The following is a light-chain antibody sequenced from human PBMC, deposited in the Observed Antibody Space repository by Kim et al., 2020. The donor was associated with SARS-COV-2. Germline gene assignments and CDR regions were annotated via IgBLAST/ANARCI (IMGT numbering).Light chain of an antibody. CDR1: SGSIANNY. Sequence: GKTVPIACHRSSGSIANNYVHWYQQRPGSAPATVIYEDNQRPSGVPDRFSGSVDSSSNSAALTISGLKTEDEADYYCQSYDGTDRLFGGGTQLTVL. CDR2: EDN. V-gene: IGLV6-57*03. CDR3: QSYDGTDRL. J-gene: IGLJ3*02.